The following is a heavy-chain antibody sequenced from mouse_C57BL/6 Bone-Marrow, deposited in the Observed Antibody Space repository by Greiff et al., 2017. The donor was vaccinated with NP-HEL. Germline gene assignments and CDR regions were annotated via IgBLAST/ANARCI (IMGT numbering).Heavy chain of an antibody. CDR2: INPSNGGT. CDR1: GYTFTSYW. CDR3: AREGFYYSWFAY. Sequence: VKLQQPGTELVKPGASVKLSCKASGYTFTSYWMHWVKQRPGQGLEWIGNINPSNGGTNYNEKFKSKATLTVDKSSSTAYMQLSSLTSEDSAVYYCAREGFYYSWFAYWGQGTLVTVSA. J-gene: IGHJ3*01. V-gene: IGHV1-53*01. D-gene: IGHD2-1*01.